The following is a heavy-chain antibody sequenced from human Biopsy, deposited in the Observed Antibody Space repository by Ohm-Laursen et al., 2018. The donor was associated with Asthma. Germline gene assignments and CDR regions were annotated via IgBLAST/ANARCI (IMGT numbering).Heavy chain of an antibody. D-gene: IGHD3-22*01. Sequence: SLRLSCAASGFAVSRGYMFWVRQAPGKGLEWASVIYSGGTSHTADSLRGLFTISRDYSKNTLYLQMHSLRAEDTAVYYCAIGDSSNWSHYYFDYWGQGTLVNVSS. V-gene: IGHV3-53*01. J-gene: IGHJ4*02. CDR2: IYSGGTS. CDR3: AIGDSSNWSHYYFDY. CDR1: GFAVSRGY.